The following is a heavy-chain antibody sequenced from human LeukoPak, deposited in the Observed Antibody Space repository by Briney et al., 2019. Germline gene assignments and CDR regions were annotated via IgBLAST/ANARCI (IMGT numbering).Heavy chain of an antibody. J-gene: IGHJ4*02. Sequence: ASVKVSCKASGYTFTGYYTHWVRQAPGQGLEWMGRINPNSGGTNYAQKFQGRVTMTRDTSISTAYMELSRLRSDDTAVYYCARDITMIDAADYWGQGTLVTVSS. CDR1: GYTFTGYY. CDR2: INPNSGGT. CDR3: ARDITMIDAADY. V-gene: IGHV1-2*06. D-gene: IGHD3-22*01.